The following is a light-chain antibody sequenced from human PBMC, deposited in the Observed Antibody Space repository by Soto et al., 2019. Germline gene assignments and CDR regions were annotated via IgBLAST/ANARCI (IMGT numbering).Light chain of an antibody. V-gene: IGKV2-30*01. CDR2: KVS. CDR3: MQDTHWPPT. CDR1: QGLLYGDGHTY. J-gene: IGKJ1*01. Sequence: DVVMTQSPFSLPVTLGQRASISCQSSQGLLYGDGHTYLNWFQQKPGQSPRRLIYKVSDRDSGVPARFSGSGSGTDFTLKISSVEADDFGLYYCMQDTHWPPTFGQGTKVDIK.